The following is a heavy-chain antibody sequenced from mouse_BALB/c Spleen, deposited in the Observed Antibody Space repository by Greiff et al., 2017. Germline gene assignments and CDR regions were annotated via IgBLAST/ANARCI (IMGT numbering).Heavy chain of an antibody. Sequence: LQQSGSELVRPGASVKLSCKASGYTFTSYWMHWVKQRHGQGLEWIGNIYPGSGSTNYDEKFKSKGTLTVDTSSSTAYMHLSSLTSEDSAVYYCTRGGAMDYWGQGTSVTVSS. CDR2: IYPGSGST. V-gene: IGHV1S22*01. CDR1: GYTFTSYW. J-gene: IGHJ4*01. CDR3: TRGGAMDY.